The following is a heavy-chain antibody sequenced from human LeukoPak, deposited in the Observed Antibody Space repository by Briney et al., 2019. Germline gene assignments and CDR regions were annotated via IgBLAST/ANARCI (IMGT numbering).Heavy chain of an antibody. V-gene: IGHV3-53*01. D-gene: IGHD3-10*01. J-gene: IGHJ5*02. Sequence: GGSLRLSCAASGFTVSSYYMSWVRQAPGKGLEWVSVIYSRGSTYYADSLKGRFTISRDNSKNTLYLQMNSLRAEDTAVYYCARVPNYGSGSGFDPWGQGTLVTVSS. CDR1: GFTVSSYY. CDR3: ARVPNYGSGSGFDP. CDR2: IYSRGST.